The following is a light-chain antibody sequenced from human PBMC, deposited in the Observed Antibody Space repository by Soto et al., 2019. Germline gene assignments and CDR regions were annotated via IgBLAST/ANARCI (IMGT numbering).Light chain of an antibody. J-gene: IGKJ1*01. CDR2: WAS. CDR1: QPVLSRSNNKNY. Sequence: DIVMTQSPDSLAVSLGERDTINCKSSQPVLSRSNNKNYLSWYQQKPGQPPKLLISWASTRESGVPDRFSGSGSGTDFTLTISTLQAEDVAVYYCQQYDSAPWAFGQGTKVEIK. CDR3: QQYDSAPWA. V-gene: IGKV4-1*01.